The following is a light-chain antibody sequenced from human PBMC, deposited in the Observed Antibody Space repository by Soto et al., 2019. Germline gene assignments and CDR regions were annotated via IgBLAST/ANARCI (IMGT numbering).Light chain of an antibody. CDR3: GTWDTSLPACV. V-gene: IGLV1-51*01. Sequence: QSVLTQPPSVSGAPGQRVTISCTGNSSNIGAGFDVHWYQQLPGAAPKLLIYDDNNRPSGIPDRFSGSKSGTSATLGITGLQTGDEADYYCGTWDTSLPACVFGPGTKVTVL. CDR1: SSNIGAGFD. CDR2: DDN. J-gene: IGLJ1*01.